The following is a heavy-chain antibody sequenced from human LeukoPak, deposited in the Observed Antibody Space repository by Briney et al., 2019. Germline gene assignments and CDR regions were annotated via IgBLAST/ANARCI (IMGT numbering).Heavy chain of an antibody. V-gene: IGHV4-61*01. D-gene: IGHD3-22*01. Sequence: KPSETLSLTCTVSGGSVSSGSYYWSWIRQPPGKGLEWIGYIYYSGSTNYNPSLKSRVTISVDTSKNQFSLKLSSVTAADTAVYYCRREGSLGRYYYDSSGYYYGWYFDLWGRGTLVTVSS. J-gene: IGHJ2*01. CDR3: RREGSLGRYYYDSSGYYYGWYFDL. CDR2: IYYSGST. CDR1: GGSVSSGSYY.